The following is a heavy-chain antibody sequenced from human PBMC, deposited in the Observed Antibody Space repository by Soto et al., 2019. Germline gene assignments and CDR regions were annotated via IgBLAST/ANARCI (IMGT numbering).Heavy chain of an antibody. J-gene: IGHJ4*02. CDR3: AKLQGSGSYYDDDN. V-gene: IGHV1-69*01. CDR1: GGTFSNSG. CDR2: IIPVFGTA. D-gene: IGHD3-10*01. Sequence: QLHLVQSGAEVKKPGSSLKVSCKASGGTFSNSGISWVRQAPGQGLEWMGGIIPVFGTANYAPKFQGRLRITADDSTRTVNMELRSLTSDDTAVYYCAKLQGSGSYYDDDNWGQGTLVTVSS.